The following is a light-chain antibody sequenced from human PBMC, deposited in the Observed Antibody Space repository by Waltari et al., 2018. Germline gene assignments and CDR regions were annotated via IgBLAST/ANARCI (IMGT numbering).Light chain of an antibody. Sequence: VLTQSPDTLSLSPGERATLSCRASQSVSTPFFLWYQQKPGQAPRLLIFATSSRATGTPNRFRGSGSGTNFHPTTSIRGPEVFEVYYCHKQGTLPATFGGGTKVEIK. CDR3: HKQGTLPAT. V-gene: IGKV3-20*01. CDR1: QSVSTPF. J-gene: IGKJ4*01. CDR2: ATS.